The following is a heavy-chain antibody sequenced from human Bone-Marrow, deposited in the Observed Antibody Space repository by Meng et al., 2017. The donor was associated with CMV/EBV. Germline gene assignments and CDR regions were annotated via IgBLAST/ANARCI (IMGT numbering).Heavy chain of an antibody. D-gene: IGHD1-1*01. CDR3: AGHGNY. Sequence: SETLSLTCSVSDGSISSSSYYWGWIRQPPGNGLEWIGSIYYSGSTYYNPSLKSRITISVDTSKNQFSLKLNSGTAADTAVYYCAGHGNYWGQGTLVTVS. V-gene: IGHV4-39*01. J-gene: IGHJ4*02. CDR1: DGSISSSSYY. CDR2: IYYSGST.